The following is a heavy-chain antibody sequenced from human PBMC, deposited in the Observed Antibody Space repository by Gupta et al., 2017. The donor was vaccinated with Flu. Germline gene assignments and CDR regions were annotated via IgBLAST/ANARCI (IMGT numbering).Heavy chain of an antibody. V-gene: IGHV1-18*01. D-gene: IGHD4-23*01. CDR2: ISPYNGHI. CDR1: GYTFSNFG. CDR3: ARDFSPLTVVNFDS. Sequence: QVQLVQSGAEVKKPGASVKVSCRSSGYTFSNFGINWVRQAPGQGLEWMAWISPYNGHILHAQKFQGRVTMTTDTSTSTAYMELMNLRSDDTPVYYCARDFSPLTVVNFDSWGQGTLVTVSS. J-gene: IGHJ4*02.